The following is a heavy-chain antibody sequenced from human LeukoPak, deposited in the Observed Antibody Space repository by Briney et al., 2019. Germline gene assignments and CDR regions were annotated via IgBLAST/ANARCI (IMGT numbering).Heavy chain of an antibody. D-gene: IGHD4-17*01. Sequence: GASVKVSCKASGYTFTGYYMHWVRQAPGQGLEWMGWINPNSGGTNYAQKFQGRVTMTRDTSISTAYMELSRLRSDDTAVYYCARGGTVLRPNSPYDYWGQGTLATVSS. CDR2: INPNSGGT. V-gene: IGHV1-2*02. J-gene: IGHJ4*02. CDR3: ARGGTVLRPNSPYDY. CDR1: GYTFTGYY.